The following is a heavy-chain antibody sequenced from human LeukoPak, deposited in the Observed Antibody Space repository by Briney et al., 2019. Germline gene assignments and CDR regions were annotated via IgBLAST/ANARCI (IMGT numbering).Heavy chain of an antibody. CDR1: GYTFTSYG. Sequence: ASVEVSCKASGYTFTSYGITWVRQAPGQGLEWMGWISTYNGNTNYAQNLQGRVTMTTDTSTSTAYMELRSLRSDDAAVYYCAKDGEYQLLSLNNYGDRNWFDPWGQGTLVTVSS. J-gene: IGHJ5*02. CDR2: ISTYNGNT. D-gene: IGHD2-2*01. CDR3: AKDGEYQLLSLNNYGDRNWFDP. V-gene: IGHV1-18*01.